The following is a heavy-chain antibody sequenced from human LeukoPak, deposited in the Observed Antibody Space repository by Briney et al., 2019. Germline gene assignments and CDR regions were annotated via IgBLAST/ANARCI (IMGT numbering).Heavy chain of an antibody. D-gene: IGHD6-19*01. CDR1: GFTFSRNA. Sequence: GGSLRLSCAASGFTFSRNAMHWVRQAPGKGLEGVAVISYDGSNKYYADSVKGRFTISRDNSKNTLYLQMNSLRAEDTAVYYCARAPVSGWPHFDYWGQGTLVTVSS. CDR3: ARAPVSGWPHFDY. CDR2: ISYDGSNK. J-gene: IGHJ4*02. V-gene: IGHV3-30*04.